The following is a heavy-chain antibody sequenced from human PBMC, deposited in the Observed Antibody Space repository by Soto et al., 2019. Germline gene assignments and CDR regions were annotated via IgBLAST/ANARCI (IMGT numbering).Heavy chain of an antibody. CDR2: INHSGST. CDR1: GGSFSGYY. V-gene: IGHV4-34*01. J-gene: IGHJ6*02. Sequence: SETLSLTCAVYGGSFSGYYWSWIRQPPGKGLEWIGEINHSGSTNYNPSLKSRVTISVDTSKNQFSLKLSSVTAADTAVYYCARYYYYYGMDVWGQGTTVTVSS. CDR3: ARYYYYYGMDV.